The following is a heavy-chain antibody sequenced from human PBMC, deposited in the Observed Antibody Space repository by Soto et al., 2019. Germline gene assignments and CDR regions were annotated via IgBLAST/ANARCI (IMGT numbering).Heavy chain of an antibody. CDR2: IYYLGST. Sequence: TSETLSLTCSFSCGSMSEYFWSWIRQSPGKGLEWIGYIYYLGSTDYNPSLKSRVTISVDMSKRQFSLRLTSVTAADTAVYYCARDGYDGSGSPYPAYWGPGTQVTVSS. D-gene: IGHD3-10*01. CDR3: ARDGYDGSGSPYPAY. V-gene: IGHV4-59*01. J-gene: IGHJ4*02. CDR1: CGSMSEYF.